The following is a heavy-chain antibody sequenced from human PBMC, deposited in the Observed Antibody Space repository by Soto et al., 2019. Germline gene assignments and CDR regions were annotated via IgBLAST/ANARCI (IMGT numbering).Heavy chain of an antibody. CDR3: ARESAALNWFDP. V-gene: IGHV3-48*02. Sequence: EVPLVESGGGLVQPGGSLRLSCAASGFTFSSYSMNWVRQAPGKGLEWVSYISSSSSTIYYADSVKGRFTISRDNAKNSLYLHMNSLRDEDTAVYYCARESAALNWFDPWGQGTLVTVSS. J-gene: IGHJ5*02. D-gene: IGHD2-2*01. CDR2: ISSSSSTI. CDR1: GFTFSSYS.